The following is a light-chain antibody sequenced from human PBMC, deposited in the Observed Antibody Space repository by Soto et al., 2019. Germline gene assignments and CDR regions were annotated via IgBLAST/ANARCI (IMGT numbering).Light chain of an antibody. CDR1: QSVSSSY. Sequence: EIVLTQSPVTLSFSPRERATLSSRASQSVSSSYLAWYQQKPGQAPRLLIYGASSRATGIPDRFSGSGSGADFTLTISSLEPEDFALYYCQQHINWPLTFGGGTKVDIK. J-gene: IGKJ4*01. CDR3: QQHINWPLT. V-gene: IGKV3D-20*02. CDR2: GAS.